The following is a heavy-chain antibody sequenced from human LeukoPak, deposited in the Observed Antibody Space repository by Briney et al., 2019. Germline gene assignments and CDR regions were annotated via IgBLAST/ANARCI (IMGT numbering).Heavy chain of an antibody. V-gene: IGHV3-13*01. J-gene: IGHJ2*01. CDR2: IGLASDT. CDR1: GFTFSSSD. Sequence: PGGSLRLSCAASGFTFSSSDMHWVRQVTGKGLEWVSAIGLASDTYYPDSVKGRFTISREDAKSSLYLQMNSLRAEDTAVYYCAREVGDGYNSGWYLDLWGRGTLVTVSS. CDR3: AREVGDGYNSGWYLDL. D-gene: IGHD5-24*01.